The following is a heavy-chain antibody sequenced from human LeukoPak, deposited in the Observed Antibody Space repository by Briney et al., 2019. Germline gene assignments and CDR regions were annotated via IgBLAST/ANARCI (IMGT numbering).Heavy chain of an antibody. Sequence: SSETLSLTCTVSAYSISSDYYWGWIRQPPGKGLEWIGSIYHSGSTYYNPSLKSRVTISVDTSKNQFSLKLSSVTAADTAVYYCARGRYWFDPWGQGTLVTVSS. V-gene: IGHV4-38-2*02. CDR2: IYHSGST. CDR1: AYSISSDYY. J-gene: IGHJ5*02. CDR3: ARGRYWFDP.